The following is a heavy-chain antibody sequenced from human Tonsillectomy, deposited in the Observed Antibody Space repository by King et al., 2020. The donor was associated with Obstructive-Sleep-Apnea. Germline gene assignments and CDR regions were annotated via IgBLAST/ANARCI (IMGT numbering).Heavy chain of an antibody. CDR3: AGSSGYYPIDY. CDR1: GFTFSSYS. J-gene: IGHJ4*02. Sequence: VQLVESGGGLVKPGGSLRLSCAASGFTFSSYSMNWVRQAPGKGLEWVSSISRSSSYIYYANSVKGRFTIDRDNAKNSLNLQMNSLRAEDTAVYYCAGSSGYYPIDYWGQGTLVTVSS. D-gene: IGHD3-22*01. V-gene: IGHV3-21*01. CDR2: ISRSSSYI.